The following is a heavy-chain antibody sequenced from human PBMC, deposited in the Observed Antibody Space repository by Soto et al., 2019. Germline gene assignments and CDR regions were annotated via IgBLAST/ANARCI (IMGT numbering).Heavy chain of an antibody. CDR2: IWYDGSNK. Sequence: QVQLVESGGGVVQPGRSLRLSCAASGFTFSSYGMHWVRQAPGKGLEWVAVIWYDGSNKYYADSVKGRFTISRDNSKNTLYLHMNRLRAEETAVYYCARDCAGYSSGWYQRGGFDYWGQGTLVTVSS. CDR3: ARDCAGYSSGWYQRGGFDY. CDR1: GFTFSSYG. D-gene: IGHD6-19*01. V-gene: IGHV3-33*01. J-gene: IGHJ4*02.